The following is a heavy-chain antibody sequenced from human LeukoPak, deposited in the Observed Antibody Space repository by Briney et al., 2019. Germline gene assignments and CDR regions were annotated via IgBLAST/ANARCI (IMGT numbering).Heavy chain of an antibody. D-gene: IGHD3-10*01. J-gene: IGHJ4*02. CDR1: GFTFSSYA. V-gene: IGHV3-23*01. Sequence: GGSLRLSCAASGFTFSSYAMSWVRQAPGKGLEWVSAISGSGGSTYYADSVKGRFTISRDNSKNTLYLQMNSLRAADTAVYYCARDASGSGYNYWGQGTLVTVSS. CDR2: ISGSGGST. CDR3: ARDASGSGYNY.